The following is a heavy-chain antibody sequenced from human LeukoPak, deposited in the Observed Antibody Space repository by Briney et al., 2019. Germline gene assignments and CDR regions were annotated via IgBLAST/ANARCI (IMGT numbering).Heavy chain of an antibody. CDR2: IYYSGST. CDR1: GGSIGSHY. V-gene: IGHV4-59*11. CDR3: ARVYGSGYDFRGAFDI. D-gene: IGHD5-12*01. J-gene: IGHJ3*02. Sequence: PSETLSLTCTVSGGSIGSHYWTWIRQPPGKGLEWIGYIYYSGSTNYNPSLKSRVTISVDTSKNQFSLRLSSVNAADTAVYYCARVYGSGYDFRGAFDIWGQGTMVTVSS.